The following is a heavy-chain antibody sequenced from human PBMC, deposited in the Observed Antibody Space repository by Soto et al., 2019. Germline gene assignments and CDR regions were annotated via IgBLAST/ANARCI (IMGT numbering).Heavy chain of an antibody. Sequence: XGSLRLTCAASGFTFSSYAMSWVRQAPGKGLEWVSAISGSGGSTYYADSVKGRFTISRDNSKNTLYLQMNSLRAEDTAVYYCAKDSNYYYDSSGYYEYWGQGTLVTVSS. D-gene: IGHD3-22*01. CDR2: ISGSGGST. J-gene: IGHJ4*02. CDR1: GFTFSSYA. CDR3: AKDSNYYYDSSGYYEY. V-gene: IGHV3-23*01.